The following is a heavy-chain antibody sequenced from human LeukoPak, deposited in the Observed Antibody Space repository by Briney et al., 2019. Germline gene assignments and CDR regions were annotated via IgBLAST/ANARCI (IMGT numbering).Heavy chain of an antibody. CDR3: ARPRYGSGSLDS. D-gene: IGHD3-10*01. Sequence: PSETLSLTCAVYGESFSGNYWTWIRQPPGRGLEWIGEINHSGSTTSNPSLNNRVTISVDTSKNQFSLKLTSVTAADTAVYYCARPRYGSGSLDSWGQGTLVTVSS. J-gene: IGHJ4*02. CDR2: INHSGST. V-gene: IGHV4-34*01. CDR1: GESFSGNY.